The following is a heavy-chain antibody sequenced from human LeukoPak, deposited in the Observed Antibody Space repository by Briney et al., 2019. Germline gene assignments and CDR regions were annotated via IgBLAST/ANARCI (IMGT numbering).Heavy chain of an antibody. CDR1: GGSFSGYY. Sequence: KPSETLSLTCAVYGGSFSGYYWSWIRQPPGKGLEWIGEINHSGSTNYNPSLKSRVTISVDTSKNQFSLKLSSVTAADTAVYYCARDRGYGPPANWFDPWGQGTLVTVSS. CDR2: INHSGST. J-gene: IGHJ5*02. CDR3: ARDRGYGPPANWFDP. V-gene: IGHV4-34*01. D-gene: IGHD3-10*01.